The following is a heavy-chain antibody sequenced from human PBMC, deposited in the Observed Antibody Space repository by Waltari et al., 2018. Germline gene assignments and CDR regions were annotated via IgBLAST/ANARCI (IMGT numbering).Heavy chain of an antibody. D-gene: IGHD6-19*01. Sequence: EVQLVESGGGLVQPGGSLRLSCEASGLPFRSNWIAWVRQAPGRGLEWVANINQDGGETYYVDSVRGRFTISRDNARNSLYLQMDSLRDEDTALYYCARDRGWNTLDYWGQGTLVTVSS. CDR2: INQDGGET. CDR3: ARDRGWNTLDY. V-gene: IGHV3-7*04. CDR1: GLPFRSNW. J-gene: IGHJ4*02.